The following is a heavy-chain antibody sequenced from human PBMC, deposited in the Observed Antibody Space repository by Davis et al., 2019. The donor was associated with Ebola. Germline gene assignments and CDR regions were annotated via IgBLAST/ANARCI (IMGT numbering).Heavy chain of an antibody. D-gene: IGHD3-16*01. J-gene: IGHJ4*02. V-gene: IGHV3-7*01. CDR3: ARDTYYDYVWGTPFDY. CDR1: GFTFRSDW. Sequence: GESLKISCAASGFTFRSDWMSWVREAPGKGLEWVANIKQDGSEKYYVDSVKGRFTISRDNAKNSLYLQMNSLRAEDTAVYYCARDTYYDYVWGTPFDYWGQGTLVTVSS. CDR2: IKQDGSEK.